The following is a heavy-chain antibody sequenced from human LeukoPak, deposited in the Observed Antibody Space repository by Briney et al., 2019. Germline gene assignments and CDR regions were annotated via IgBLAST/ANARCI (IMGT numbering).Heavy chain of an antibody. D-gene: IGHD3-22*01. Sequence: SVKVSCKASGGTFSSYAISWVRQAPGQGLESMGGIIPIFGTANYAQKFQGRVTITTDESTSTAYMELSSLRSEDTAVYYCARDRGRAKWFNFDYWGQGTLVTVSS. CDR3: ARDRGRAKWFNFDY. CDR1: GGTFSSYA. V-gene: IGHV1-69*05. CDR2: IIPIFGTA. J-gene: IGHJ4*02.